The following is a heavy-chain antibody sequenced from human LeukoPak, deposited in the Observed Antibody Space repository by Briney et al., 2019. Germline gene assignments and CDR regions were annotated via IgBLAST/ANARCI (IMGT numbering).Heavy chain of an antibody. CDR3: ARDKEGGSNDH. V-gene: IGHV3-7*01. CDR1: GSTLSRHW. D-gene: IGHD2-15*01. Sequence: GGSLSLSCAASGSTLSRHWMSWVRQAPGKGLEWVANIKEDGREKKYVDSVKDRFTISRDNTKNSVYLQMSGLRVDDTAIYYCARDKEGGSNDHWGQGTLVTVSS. CDR2: IKEDGREK. J-gene: IGHJ4*02.